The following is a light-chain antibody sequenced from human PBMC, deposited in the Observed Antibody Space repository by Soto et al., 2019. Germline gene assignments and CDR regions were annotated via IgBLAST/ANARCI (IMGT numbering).Light chain of an antibody. Sequence: DIQMTQSPSTLSGYVGDRVSMTCRASQTSSSWLAWYQQKAGKAPKIVSYKGSSLKRGVPSRFSGSGSGTEFTLTISSLQPDAFATYYCQPYNSYSEAFGQGTTVDIK. V-gene: IGKV1-5*03. J-gene: IGKJ1*01. CDR2: KGS. CDR3: QPYNSYSEA. CDR1: QTSSSW.